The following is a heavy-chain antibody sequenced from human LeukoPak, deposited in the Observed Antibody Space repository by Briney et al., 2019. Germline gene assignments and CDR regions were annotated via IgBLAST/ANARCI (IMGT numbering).Heavy chain of an antibody. CDR2: IKQDGSEK. Sequence: GGSLRLSCAASGFTFSSYWMSWVRQAPGKGLEWVANIKQDGSEKYYVDSVKGRFTISRGNAKNSLYLQMNSLRAEDTAVYYCAREGYSSSWLNYDYWGQGTLVTVSS. CDR3: AREGYSSSWLNYDY. CDR1: GFTFSSYW. J-gene: IGHJ4*02. V-gene: IGHV3-7*01. D-gene: IGHD6-13*01.